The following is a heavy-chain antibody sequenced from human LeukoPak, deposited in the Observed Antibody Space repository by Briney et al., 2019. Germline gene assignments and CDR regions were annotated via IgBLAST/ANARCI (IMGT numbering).Heavy chain of an antibody. D-gene: IGHD3-10*01. CDR3: AEDLRPRAPLWYFDY. Sequence: GGSLRLSCAASGFTFGSYAMNWVRQAPGKGLEWVSTISGTGGNTYYADSVKGRFTISRDNSKNTLYLQMNSLRVEDTAVYYCAEDLRPRAPLWYFDYWGQGALVTVSS. J-gene: IGHJ4*02. CDR1: GFTFGSYA. V-gene: IGHV3-23*01. CDR2: ISGTGGNT.